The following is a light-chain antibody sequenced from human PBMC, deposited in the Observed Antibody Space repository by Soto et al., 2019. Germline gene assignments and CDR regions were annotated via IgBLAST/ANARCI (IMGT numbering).Light chain of an antibody. CDR2: RAS. V-gene: IGKV1-5*03. CDR1: QIINTW. CDR3: QQYETYSGT. J-gene: IGKJ3*01. Sequence: DIQMTQSPSSLSASVGDRVTITCRASQIINTWLAWYQRKPGKAPKLVIYRASNLVNGVPSRFSGSGSGTEFTLTISSLQPDDFSIYYCQQYETYSGTFGPGTKVDL.